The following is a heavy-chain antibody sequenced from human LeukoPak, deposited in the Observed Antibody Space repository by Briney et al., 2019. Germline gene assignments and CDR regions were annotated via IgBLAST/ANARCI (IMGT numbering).Heavy chain of an antibody. CDR1: GFTFSSYS. CDR3: ARDASLSAAAGTLDY. Sequence: GGSLRLSCAASGFTFSSYSMNWVRQAPGKGLEWVSSISSSSIYIYYADSVKGRFTISRDNAKNSLYLQMNSLRAEDTAVYYCARDASLSAAAGTLDYWGQGTLVTVSS. D-gene: IGHD6-13*01. J-gene: IGHJ4*02. CDR2: ISSSSIYI. V-gene: IGHV3-21*01.